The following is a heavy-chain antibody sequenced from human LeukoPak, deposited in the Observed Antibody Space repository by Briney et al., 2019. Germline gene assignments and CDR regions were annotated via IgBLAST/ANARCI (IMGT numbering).Heavy chain of an antibody. CDR3: ARGIYYDSSGYYFSPFDY. Sequence: GESLKISCKGSGYIFTSYWIGWGRQMPGKGLEWRGIIYPGDSDTRYSPSFKGQVTIPADKSISTAYLKWSSLKASDTAMYYCARGIYYDSSGYYFSPFDYWGQGTLVTVSS. D-gene: IGHD3-22*01. CDR2: IYPGDSDT. V-gene: IGHV5-51*01. J-gene: IGHJ4*02. CDR1: GYIFTSYW.